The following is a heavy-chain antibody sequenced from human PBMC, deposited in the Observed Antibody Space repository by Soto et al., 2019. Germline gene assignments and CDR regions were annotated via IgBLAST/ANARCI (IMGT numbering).Heavy chain of an antibody. CDR1: GGSISSSSYY. V-gene: IGHV4-39*01. CDR2: IYYSGST. Sequence: SETLSLTCTVSGGSISSSSYYWGWIRQPPGKGLEWIGSIYYSGSTYYNPSLKSRVTISVDTSKNQFSLKLSSVTAADTAVYYCARHLIAAAGTGRWFDPWGQGTLVTVSS. J-gene: IGHJ5*02. D-gene: IGHD6-13*01. CDR3: ARHLIAAAGTGRWFDP.